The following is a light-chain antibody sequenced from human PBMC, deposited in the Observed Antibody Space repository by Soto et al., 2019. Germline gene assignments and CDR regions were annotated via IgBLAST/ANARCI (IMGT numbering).Light chain of an antibody. V-gene: IGLV1-51*01. CDR1: SSNIGNNY. J-gene: IGLJ2*01. CDR3: ATWDYSLTGEV. CDR2: DNN. Sequence: QSALTQPASVSGAPGQKVTISCSGSSSNIGNNYVSWYQQLPGTAPKLLIYDNNKRPSGIPDRFSGSKSGTSGTLDITGLQTGDEADYYCATWDYSLTGEVFGGGTKLTVL.